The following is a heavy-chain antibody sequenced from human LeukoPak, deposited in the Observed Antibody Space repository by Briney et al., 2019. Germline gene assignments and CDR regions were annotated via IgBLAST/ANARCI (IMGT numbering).Heavy chain of an antibody. Sequence: PSETLSLTCTVSGASISSYYWSWIRQPPGKGLGWIGDIYYRGSTNYNPSLKSRVTISVDTSKNQFSLKLSSVTAADTAVYYCASGPYPAAGTDHQFDYWGQGTLVTVSS. V-gene: IGHV4-59*01. D-gene: IGHD6-13*01. CDR3: ASGPYPAAGTDHQFDY. CDR1: GASISSYY. J-gene: IGHJ4*02. CDR2: IYYRGST.